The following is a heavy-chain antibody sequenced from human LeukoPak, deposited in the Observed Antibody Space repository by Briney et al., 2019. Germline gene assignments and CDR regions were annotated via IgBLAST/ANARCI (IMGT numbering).Heavy chain of an antibody. Sequence: PSETLSLTCTVSGGSIGNYYWSWLRQPPGKGLEWIGYIYYSGITNYNPSLKSRVAISLDTSKNQFSLKLSSVTAADTAFYSCARGGYGFPPHAYDIWGLGTMVTVSS. J-gene: IGHJ3*02. CDR3: ARGGYGFPPHAYDI. CDR1: GGSIGNYY. D-gene: IGHD5-18*01. CDR2: IYYSGIT. V-gene: IGHV4-59*01.